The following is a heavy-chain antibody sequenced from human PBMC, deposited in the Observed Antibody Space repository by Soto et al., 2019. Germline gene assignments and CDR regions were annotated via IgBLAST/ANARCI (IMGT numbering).Heavy chain of an antibody. CDR1: GFTFSNYA. J-gene: IGHJ4*02. CDR3: AKDKGVFNWATSYFDY. D-gene: IGHD1-1*01. CDR2: TSYDGNNE. V-gene: IGHV3-30*18. Sequence: GGSLRLSCAASGFTFSNYAMHWVRQAPGKGLEWVALTSYDGNNEYYTDSVKGRFTISRDNSKNTLFLQMNSPRPEDTAVYYCAKDKGVFNWATSYFDYWGQGTLVTVSS.